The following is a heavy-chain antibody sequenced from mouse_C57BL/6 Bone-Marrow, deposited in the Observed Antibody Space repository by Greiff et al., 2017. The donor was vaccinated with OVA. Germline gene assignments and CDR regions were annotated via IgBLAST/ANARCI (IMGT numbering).Heavy chain of an antibody. Sequence: EVQLQQSGAELVRPGASVKLSCTASGFNLKDDYMHWVKQRPEQGLEWIGWIDPENGDTEYASKFQGQANITAETSSNTAYLQLSSLTSEDTTVYYCTFDGYYSWFAYWGQGTLVTVSA. CDR3: TFDGYYSWFAY. V-gene: IGHV14-4*01. D-gene: IGHD2-3*01. CDR2: IDPENGDT. J-gene: IGHJ3*01. CDR1: GFNLKDDY.